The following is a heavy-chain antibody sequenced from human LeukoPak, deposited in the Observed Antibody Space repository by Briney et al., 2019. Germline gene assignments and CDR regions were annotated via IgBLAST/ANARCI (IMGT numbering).Heavy chain of an antibody. D-gene: IGHD5-12*01. CDR1: GFTFSNYW. Sequence: GGSLRLSCAASGFTFSNYWMHWVRQAPGKGLVWVSHIKTDGTYTNYADSVKGRFTISRDNAKNTLYLQMNSLRAEDTAVYYCAGGRSSGYMGDYWGQGTLVTVSS. J-gene: IGHJ4*02. CDR3: AGGRSSGYMGDY. CDR2: IKTDGTYT. V-gene: IGHV3-74*01.